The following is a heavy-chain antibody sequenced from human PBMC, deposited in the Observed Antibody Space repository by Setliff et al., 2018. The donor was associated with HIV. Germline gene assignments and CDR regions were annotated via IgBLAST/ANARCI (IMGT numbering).Heavy chain of an antibody. V-gene: IGHV3-9*01. CDR2: ISWNSGSI. Sequence: GGSLRLSCAASGFTFDDYAMHWVRQAPGKGLEGVSGISWNSGSIGYADSVKGRFTISRDNAKNSRYLQMNSLRAEDTALYYCARGGVRGNYYYYGMDVWGQGTTVTVSS. D-gene: IGHD3-16*01. CDR3: ARGGVRGNYYYYGMDV. J-gene: IGHJ6*02. CDR1: GFTFDDYA.